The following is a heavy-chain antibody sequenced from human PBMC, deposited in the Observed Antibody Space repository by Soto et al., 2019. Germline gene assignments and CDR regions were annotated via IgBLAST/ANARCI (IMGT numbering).Heavy chain of an antibody. Sequence: GASVKVSCKASGGTFSSYAISWVRQAPGRGLEWMGGIIPIFGTANYAEKVQGRVTITADESTSTAYMELSSLRSEDTAVYYCARVHDSSGYYLYYYYYGMDVWGQGTTVTVSS. CDR1: GGTFSSYA. J-gene: IGHJ6*02. CDR2: IIPIFGTA. CDR3: ARVHDSSGYYLYYYYYGMDV. D-gene: IGHD3-22*01. V-gene: IGHV1-69*13.